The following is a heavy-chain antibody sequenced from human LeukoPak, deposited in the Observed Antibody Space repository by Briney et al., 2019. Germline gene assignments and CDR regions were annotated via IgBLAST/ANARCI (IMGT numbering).Heavy chain of an antibody. V-gene: IGHV5-51*01. CDR3: ARVPGPYYDFWSGYPYYFDY. CDR1: GYSFTSYW. Sequence: GESLKISCKGSGYSFTSYWIGWVRQMPGKGLEWMGIIYPGDSDTRYSPSFQGQVTISADKSISTAYLQWSSLKASDTAIYYCARVPGPYYDFWSGYPYYFDYWGQGTLVTVSS. CDR2: IYPGDSDT. J-gene: IGHJ4*02. D-gene: IGHD3-3*01.